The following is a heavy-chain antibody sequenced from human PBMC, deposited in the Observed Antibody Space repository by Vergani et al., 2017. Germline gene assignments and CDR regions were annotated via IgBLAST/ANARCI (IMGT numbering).Heavy chain of an antibody. J-gene: IGHJ4*02. CDR1: GFTFSDYY. D-gene: IGHD3-10*01. V-gene: IGHV3-11*01. CDR3: AKDGITMVRGVTYFDY. CDR2: ISSSGSTI. Sequence: QVQLVESGGGLVKPGGSLRLSCAASGFTFSDYYMSWIRQAPGKGLEWVSYISSSGSTIYYADSVKGRFTISRDNSKNTLYLQMNSLRAEDTAVYYCAKDGITMVRGVTYFDYWGQGTLVTVSS.